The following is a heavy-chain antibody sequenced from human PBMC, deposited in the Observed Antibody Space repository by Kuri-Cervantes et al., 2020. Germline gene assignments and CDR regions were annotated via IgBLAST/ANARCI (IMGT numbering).Heavy chain of an antibody. CDR3: ARDIIAVRPGWFDP. CDR2: ISAFDGKT. Sequence: ASVKVSCKASGYTFTSYDINWVRQATGQGLEWMGWISAFDGKTKFAQRLQGRVTMTTDTSTSTAYMELRSLTSDDTAMYYCARDIIAVRPGWFDPWGQGTQVTVSS. J-gene: IGHJ5*02. CDR1: GYTFTSYD. D-gene: IGHD6-6*01. V-gene: IGHV1-18*01.